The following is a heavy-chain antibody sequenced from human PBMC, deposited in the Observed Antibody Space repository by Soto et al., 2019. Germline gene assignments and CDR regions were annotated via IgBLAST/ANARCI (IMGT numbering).Heavy chain of an antibody. J-gene: IGHJ4*02. CDR3: ARETPYDIVPGYSKMYMDS. V-gene: IGHV3-11*01. CDR2: ISSSSITT. CDR1: GFSFGDFY. D-gene: IGHD3-9*01. Sequence: VQLMEAGGGLVRPGGSLRLSCAASGFSFGDFYMNWVRLAPGRGLEWVSFISSSSITTYYADSVRGRFTTSRDNARKTLYLHMNNLRADDTAVYFCARETPYDIVPGYSKMYMDSWGPGTQVTV.